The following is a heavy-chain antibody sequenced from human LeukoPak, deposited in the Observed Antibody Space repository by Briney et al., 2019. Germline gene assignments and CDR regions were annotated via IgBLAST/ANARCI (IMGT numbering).Heavy chain of an antibody. CDR1: GFSVSTHY. CDR2: IYNTGGT. V-gene: IGHV3-53*01. J-gene: IGHJ4*02. D-gene: IGHD1-26*01. Sequence: GGSLRLSCAASGFSVSTHYMSWVRQAPGKGLEWVSVIYNTGGTYYADSVKGRFTISIDNSKNTLFLQMNSLRADDTAVYYCARVRDGVYSGSYFDYWGQGTLATVSS. CDR3: ARVRDGVYSGSYFDY.